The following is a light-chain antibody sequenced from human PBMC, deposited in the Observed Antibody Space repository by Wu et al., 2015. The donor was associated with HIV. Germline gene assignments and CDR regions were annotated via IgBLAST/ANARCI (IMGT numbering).Light chain of an antibody. V-gene: IGKV3-11*01. CDR3: QQRVNWPLT. J-gene: IGKJ5*01. CDR1: QNVGRR. Sequence: IVMTQSPASVSVSPGGSVTLSCRASQNVGRRLAWYHQRPGQAPRLLIFAASTKITGIPDRFRGGGSGTDFTLTISGLEPEDFAIYYCQQRVNWPLTFGQGTRLDI. CDR2: AAS.